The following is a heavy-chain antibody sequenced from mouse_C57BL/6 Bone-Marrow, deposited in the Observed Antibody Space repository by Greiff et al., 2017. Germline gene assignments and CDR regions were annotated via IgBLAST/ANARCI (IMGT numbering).Heavy chain of an antibody. J-gene: IGHJ4*01. V-gene: IGHV5-6*02. CDR1: GFTFSSYG. CDR2: ISSGGSYT. CDR3: ARHWGITTGYYYAMDY. Sequence: DVKLVESGGDLVKPGGSLKLSCAASGFTFSSYGMSWVRQTPDKRLEWVATISSGGSYTYYPDSVKGRFTISRDNAKNALYLQMSSLKSEDTAMYYCARHWGITTGYYYAMDYWGQGTSVTVSS. D-gene: IGHD2-4*01.